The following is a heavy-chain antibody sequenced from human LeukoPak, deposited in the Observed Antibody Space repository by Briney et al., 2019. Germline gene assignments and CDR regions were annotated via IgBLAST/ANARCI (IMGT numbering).Heavy chain of an antibody. CDR1: GGSISSYY. J-gene: IGHJ4*02. CDR3: ARDAHYDFWSGYFNFWAGYFDY. Sequence: SETLSLTCTVSGGSISSYYWSWIRQPPGKGLEWIGYIYYSGSTNYNPSLKSRVTISVDTSKNQFSLKLSSVTAADTAVYYCARDAHYDFWSGYFNFWAGYFDYWGQGTLVTVSS. CDR2: IYYSGST. V-gene: IGHV4-59*12. D-gene: IGHD3-3*01.